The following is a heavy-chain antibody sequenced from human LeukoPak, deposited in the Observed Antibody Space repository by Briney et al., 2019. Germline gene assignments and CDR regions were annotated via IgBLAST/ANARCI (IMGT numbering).Heavy chain of an antibody. CDR2: IYYSGST. V-gene: IGHV4-59*01. Sequence: SGTLSLTCTVSGGSISSYYWSWIRQPPGKGLEGMGYIYYSGSTNYNPSLKSRVTISIDTSKNQFSLKLSSVTAADTAVYYCARGDGYNDYYYYGMDVWGQGTTVTVSS. D-gene: IGHD5-24*01. CDR1: GGSISSYY. CDR3: ARGDGYNDYYYYGMDV. J-gene: IGHJ6*02.